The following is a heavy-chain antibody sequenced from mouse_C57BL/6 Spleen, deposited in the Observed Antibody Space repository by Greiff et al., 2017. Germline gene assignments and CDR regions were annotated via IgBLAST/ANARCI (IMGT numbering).Heavy chain of an antibody. Sequence: QVQLKQPGTELVKPGASVKLSCKASGYTFTSYWMHWVKQRPGQGLEWIGNINPSNGGTNYNEKFKSKATLTVDKPSSTAYMQLSSLTSEDSAVYYCARGTTVVATDAMDYWGQGTSVTVSS. CDR3: ARGTTVVATDAMDY. V-gene: IGHV1-53*01. D-gene: IGHD1-1*01. J-gene: IGHJ4*01. CDR2: INPSNGGT. CDR1: GYTFTSYW.